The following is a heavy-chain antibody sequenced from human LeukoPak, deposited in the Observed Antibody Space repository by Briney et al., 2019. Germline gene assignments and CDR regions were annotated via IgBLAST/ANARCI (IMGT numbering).Heavy chain of an antibody. J-gene: IGHJ6*03. CDR2: IYHSGST. V-gene: IGHV4-38-2*02. CDR3: ARRHQGRVVVVGALRGPHNYMDV. D-gene: IGHD2-15*01. Sequence: ASETLSLTCTVSGYSISSGYYWGWIRQPPGKGLEWIGSIYHSGSTYYNPSLKSRVTISVDTSKNQFSLKLNSVAAADTAVYYCARRHQGRVVVVGALRGPHNYMDVWGEGTTVTISS. CDR1: GYSISSGYY.